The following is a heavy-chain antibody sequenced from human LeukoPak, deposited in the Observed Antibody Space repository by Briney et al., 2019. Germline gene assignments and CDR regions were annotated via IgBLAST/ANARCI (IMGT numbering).Heavy chain of an antibody. D-gene: IGHD3-16*01. CDR2: IYYSGST. CDR1: GGSISSYY. Sequence: PSETLSLTCTVSGGSISSYYWSWIRQPPGKGLEWIGYIYYSGSTNYNPSLKSRVTISVDTSKNRFSLKLSSVTAADTAVYYCARSGGFLGYMDVWGKGTTVTVSS. V-gene: IGHV4-59*01. J-gene: IGHJ6*03. CDR3: ARSGGFLGYMDV.